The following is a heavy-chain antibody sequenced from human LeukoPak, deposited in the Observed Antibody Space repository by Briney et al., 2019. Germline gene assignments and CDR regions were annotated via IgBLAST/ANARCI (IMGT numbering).Heavy chain of an antibody. CDR3: ASIRGYSGYDNYFDY. CDR2: IIPIFGTA. J-gene: IGHJ4*02. D-gene: IGHD5-12*01. V-gene: IGHV1-69*13. Sequence: SVKVSCKASGGTFSSYAISWVRQAPGQGLEWMGGIIPIFGTANYAQKFQGRVTITADESTSTAYKELSSMRSEDTAVYYCASIRGYSGYDNYFDYWGQGTLVTVSS. CDR1: GGTFSSYA.